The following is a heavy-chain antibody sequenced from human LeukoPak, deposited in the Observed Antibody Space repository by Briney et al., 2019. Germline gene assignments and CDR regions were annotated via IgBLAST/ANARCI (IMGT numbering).Heavy chain of an antibody. J-gene: IGHJ4*02. CDR2: INPNNGAT. V-gene: IGHV1-2*02. CDR1: GYSFTDHY. CDR3: ARVMHGAYCAFDF. D-gene: IGHD4/OR15-4a*01. Sequence: GASVKVSCKASGYSFTDHYMHWVRQAPGQGLEWMAWINPNNGATRYAQRFQGRVTMTRDTSISTAHMELTMLRSDDTAVYDCARVMHGAYCAFDFWGQGALITVSS.